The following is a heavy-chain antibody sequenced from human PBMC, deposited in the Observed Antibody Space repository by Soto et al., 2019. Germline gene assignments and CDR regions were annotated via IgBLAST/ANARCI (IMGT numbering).Heavy chain of an antibody. CDR2: IIPLFNSA. CDR3: ARQMVSSGWHYGNWFDP. J-gene: IGHJ5*02. CDR1: GGTFSTYA. V-gene: IGHV1-69*06. D-gene: IGHD6-19*01. Sequence: QVQLVQSGAEVKKPGSSVNVSCKLSGGTFSTYAISWVRQAPGQGLEWIGGIIPLFNSAKYAQKFQGRVTITADKSTNTAHMELSSLRSEDTAVYYCARQMVSSGWHYGNWFDPWGPGTLVTVSS.